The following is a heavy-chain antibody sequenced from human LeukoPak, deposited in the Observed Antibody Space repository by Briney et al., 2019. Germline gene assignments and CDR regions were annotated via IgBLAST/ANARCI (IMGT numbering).Heavy chain of an antibody. J-gene: IGHJ3*02. Sequence: PGGSLRLSCAASGFTVSSNYMSWVRQAPGKGLEWVSVIYSGGSTYYADSVKGRFTNSRDNSKNTLYLQMNSLRAEDTAVYYCARGQYSSGWYTAFDIWGQGTMVTVSS. V-gene: IGHV3-66*01. CDR3: ARGQYSSGWYTAFDI. CDR2: IYSGGST. CDR1: GFTVSSNY. D-gene: IGHD6-19*01.